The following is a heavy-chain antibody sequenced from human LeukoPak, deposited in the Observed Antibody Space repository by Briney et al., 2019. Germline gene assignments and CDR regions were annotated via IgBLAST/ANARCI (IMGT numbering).Heavy chain of an antibody. CDR1: GYSFTSYW. CDR3: ARAPSDDYGDYYAIDY. D-gene: IGHD4-17*01. Sequence: GESLKISCKGSGYSFTSYWIGWVRQMPGKGLEWMGIIYPGDSDTRYSPSFQGQVTISADKSISTAYLQWSSLKASDTAMYYCARAPSDDYGDYYAIDYWGQGTLVTVSS. V-gene: IGHV5-51*01. CDR2: IYPGDSDT. J-gene: IGHJ4*02.